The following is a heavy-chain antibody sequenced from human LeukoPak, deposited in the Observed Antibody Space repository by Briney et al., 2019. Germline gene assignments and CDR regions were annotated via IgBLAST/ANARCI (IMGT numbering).Heavy chain of an antibody. CDR3: ARHPHYYDSSGYYGGDY. CDR1: GFTFSSYS. V-gene: IGHV3-21*01. J-gene: IGHJ4*02. CDR2: ISSSSSYI. Sequence: PGGSLRLSCAASGFTFSSYSMNWVRQAPGKGLEWVSSISSSSSYIYYADSVKGRFTISRDNAKNSLYLQMNSLRAEDTAVYYCARHPHYYDSSGYYGGDYWGQGTLVTVSS. D-gene: IGHD3-22*01.